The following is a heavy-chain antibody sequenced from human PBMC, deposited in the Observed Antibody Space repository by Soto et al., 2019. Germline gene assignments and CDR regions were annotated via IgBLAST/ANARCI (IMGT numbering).Heavy chain of an antibody. CDR2: ITASGTDI. CDR3: ARGADNGDWYFAN. CDR1: GFTFDQYT. J-gene: IGHJ4*02. D-gene: IGHD3-9*01. V-gene: IGHV3-21*01. Sequence: EVQLVESGGGLVKPGGSLRLSCAASGFTFDQYTMTWVRQAPGKGLEWVSSITASGTDIFYADSVKGRFTISRDNTENSMYLQMSSLTVDDTAVYYCARGADNGDWYFANWGQGTLVTVSS.